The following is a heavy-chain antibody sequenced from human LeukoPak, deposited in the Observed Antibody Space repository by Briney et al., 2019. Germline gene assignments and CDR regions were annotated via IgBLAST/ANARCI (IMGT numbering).Heavy chain of an antibody. CDR3: ARVVGAIDLFDY. Sequence: PGGSLRLSCAASGFTFSSYSMSWVRQAPGRGLEWISYISESSSTIYYVDSVKGRFTISRDNAKNSLYLQMNSLRAEDTAVYYCARVVGAIDLFDYWGQGTLVTVSS. CDR2: ISESSSTI. V-gene: IGHV3-48*04. D-gene: IGHD1-26*01. J-gene: IGHJ4*02. CDR1: GFTFSSYS.